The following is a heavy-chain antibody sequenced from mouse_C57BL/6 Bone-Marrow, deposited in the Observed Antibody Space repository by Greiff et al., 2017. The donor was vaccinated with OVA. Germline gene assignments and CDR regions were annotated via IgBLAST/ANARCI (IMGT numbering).Heavy chain of an antibody. CDR1: GYTFTDYY. V-gene: IGHV1-26*01. J-gene: IGHJ4*01. CDR3: ARGEGIYYGNYEAMDY. Sequence: EVQLQQSGPELVKPGASVKISCKASGYTFTDYYMNWVKQSHGKSLEWIGDINPNNGGTSYNQKFKGKATLTVDKSSSTAYMELRSLTSEDSAVYYWARGEGIYYGNYEAMDYWGQGTSVTVSS. D-gene: IGHD2-1*01. CDR2: INPNNGGT.